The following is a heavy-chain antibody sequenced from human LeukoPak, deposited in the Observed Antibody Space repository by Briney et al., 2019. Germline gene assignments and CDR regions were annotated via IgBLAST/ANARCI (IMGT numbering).Heavy chain of an antibody. D-gene: IGHD3-3*01. Sequence: PGGSLRLSCAASGFTFSSYGMHWVRQAPGKGLEWVAVISYDGSNKYYADSVKGRFTISRDNSKNTLYLQMNSLRAEDTAVYYCAKDRERFLEWLLSDYYYYGMDVWGQGTTVTVSS. CDR3: AKDRERFLEWLLSDYYYYGMDV. J-gene: IGHJ6*02. V-gene: IGHV3-30*18. CDR1: GFTFSSYG. CDR2: ISYDGSNK.